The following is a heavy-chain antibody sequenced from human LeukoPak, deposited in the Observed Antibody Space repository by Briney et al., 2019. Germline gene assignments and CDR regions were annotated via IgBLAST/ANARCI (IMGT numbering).Heavy chain of an antibody. D-gene: IGHD3-10*01. CDR1: GFNVKTNY. CDR3: ARNGDYGSGSWKPFDI. V-gene: IGHV3-66*01. CDR2: IYSGGST. Sequence: GGSLRLSCVVSGFNVKTNYMSWVRQAPGKGPEWVSLIYSGGSTSYADSVKGRFTISRVNSKNTLYLQVNTLRVEDTAVYYCARNGDYGSGSWKPFDIWGQGTVVTVSS. J-gene: IGHJ3*02.